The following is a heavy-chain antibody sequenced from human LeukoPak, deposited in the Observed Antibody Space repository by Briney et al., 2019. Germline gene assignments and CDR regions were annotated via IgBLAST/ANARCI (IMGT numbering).Heavy chain of an antibody. J-gene: IGHJ4*02. CDR1: GYTFTSYY. CDR2: IDPSGGST. D-gene: IGHD2-15*01. V-gene: IGHV1-46*01. Sequence: GASVKVSCKASGYTFTSYYIVWVRQAPGQGLEWMGRIDPSGGSTSYAQKFQGRVTMTSGTSTSTVYMELSSLRPEDTAVYYCARNSGSGFDYWGQGTLVTVSS. CDR3: ARNSGSGFDY.